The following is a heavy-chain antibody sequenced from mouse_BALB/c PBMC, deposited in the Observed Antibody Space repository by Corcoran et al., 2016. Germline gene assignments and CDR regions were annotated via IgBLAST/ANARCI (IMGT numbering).Heavy chain of an antibody. CDR3: ARDYDYNFDY. V-gene: IGHV1-26*01. CDR2: INPNNGGT. CDR1: GYTFTDYY. D-gene: IGHD2-4*01. Sequence: EVQLQQSGPELMKPGASVKMSCKASGYTFTDYYMKWVKQSHGKSHEWIGDINPNNGGTSYNQKFKGKATLTVDKSSSTAYMQLNSLTSEDSAVYYCARDYDYNFDYWGQGTTLAVSS. J-gene: IGHJ2*01.